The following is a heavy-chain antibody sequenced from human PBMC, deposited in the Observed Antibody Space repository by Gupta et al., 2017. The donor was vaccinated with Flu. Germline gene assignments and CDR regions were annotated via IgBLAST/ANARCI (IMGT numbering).Heavy chain of an antibody. CDR3: ASFLPDYYDKPGYWEDDGFDI. CDR1: GYNFIGYY. J-gene: IGHJ3*02. V-gene: IGHV1-2*02. CDR2: ISPSSGGR. D-gene: IGHD3-22*01. Sequence: QVQLVQSGAEVTRPGASVKISCKASGYNFIGYYLSWVRQAPGQGLEWVGWISPSSGGRYFAQKFQGRVSITSDPTITTAYLDLSGLRFDDTAIYYCASFLPDYYDKPGYWEDDGFDIWGQGTMLTVSS.